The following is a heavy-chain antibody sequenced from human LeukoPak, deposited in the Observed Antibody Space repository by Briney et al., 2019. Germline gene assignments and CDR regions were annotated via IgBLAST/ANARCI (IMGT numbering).Heavy chain of an antibody. CDR2: IYYSGST. V-gene: IGHV4-59*01. CDR1: GGSISSYY. J-gene: IGHJ6*02. Sequence: SETLSLTCTVSGGSISSYYWSWIRQPPGKGLEWIGYIYYSGSTNYNPSLKSRVTISVDTSKNQFSLKLSSVTAADTAVYYCARATHSSSRYPGGRHYGMDVWGQGTTVTVSS. D-gene: IGHD6-13*01. CDR3: ARATHSSSRYPGGRHYGMDV.